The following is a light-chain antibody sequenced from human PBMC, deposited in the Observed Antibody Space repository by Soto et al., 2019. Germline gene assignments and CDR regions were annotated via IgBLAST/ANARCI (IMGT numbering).Light chain of an antibody. J-gene: IGKJ1*01. CDR2: KAS. CDR1: QSINRW. Sequence: DIQMTQSPSTLSASVGDRVTITCRASQSINRWLAWYQQKPGKAPKLLIYKASTLESGVPSRFSGGGIGTEFSLSISSLQPDDFATYYCQQYESSSPTFGQGTKVDIK. CDR3: QQYESSSPT. V-gene: IGKV1-5*03.